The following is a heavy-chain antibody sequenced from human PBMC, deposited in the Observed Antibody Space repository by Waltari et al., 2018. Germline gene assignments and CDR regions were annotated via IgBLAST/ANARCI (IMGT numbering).Heavy chain of an antibody. Sequence: QVQLQQWGAGLLQPSEPLSHTCTVAGGSLSSYHWTWIRQPPGKGLEWIGEINDSGRTTYNPSLESRVTVSIDTANNQFSLRVRSVTAADTAVYYCARVFGYYYYYMDVWGKGTTVTISS. V-gene: IGHV4-34*02. J-gene: IGHJ6*03. D-gene: IGHD3-3*01. CDR1: GGSLSSYH. CDR3: ARVFGYYYYYMDV. CDR2: INDSGRT.